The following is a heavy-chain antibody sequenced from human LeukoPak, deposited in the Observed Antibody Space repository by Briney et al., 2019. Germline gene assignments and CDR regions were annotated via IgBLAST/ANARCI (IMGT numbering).Heavy chain of an antibody. J-gene: IGHJ3*02. CDR1: GFTFSSYG. Sequence: QPGGSLRLSCAASGFTFSSYGMHWVRQAPGKGLEWVAFIRYDGSNKYYADSVKGRFTISRDNSKNTLYLQMNSLRAEDTAVYYCAKGSSGYSYALDAFGIWGQGTMVTVSS. CDR3: AKGSSGYSYALDAFGI. D-gene: IGHD5-18*01. CDR2: IRYDGSNK. V-gene: IGHV3-30*02.